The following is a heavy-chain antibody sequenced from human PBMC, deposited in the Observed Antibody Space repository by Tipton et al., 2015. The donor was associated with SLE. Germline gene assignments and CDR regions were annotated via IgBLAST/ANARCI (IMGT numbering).Heavy chain of an antibody. CDR1: GYTFSSYG. CDR2: ISGYSGNT. V-gene: IGHV1-18*01. CDR3: ARVEATLGATIDDY. D-gene: IGHD1-26*01. Sequence: QLVQSGAEVKKPGASVKVSCKASGYTFSSYGITWVRQAPGQGLEWMGWISGYSGNTGYAQKFQDRVTMTTDTSTSTAHMELRSLRSDDTAVYYCARVEATLGATIDDYWGQGTLVTVSS. J-gene: IGHJ4*02.